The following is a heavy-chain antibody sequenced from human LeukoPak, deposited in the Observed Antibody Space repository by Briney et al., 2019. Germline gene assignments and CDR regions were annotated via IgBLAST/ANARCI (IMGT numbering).Heavy chain of an antibody. Sequence: GESLNISCKGSGYSFTSYWIGWVRQMPGKGLEWMGIIYPGDSDTRYSPSFQGQVTISADKSISTAYLQWSSLKASDTAMYYCASFPSVVGLPNAPDYWGQGTLVTVSS. D-gene: IGHD4-23*01. CDR3: ASFPSVVGLPNAPDY. CDR2: IYPGDSDT. J-gene: IGHJ4*02. CDR1: GYSFTSYW. V-gene: IGHV5-51*01.